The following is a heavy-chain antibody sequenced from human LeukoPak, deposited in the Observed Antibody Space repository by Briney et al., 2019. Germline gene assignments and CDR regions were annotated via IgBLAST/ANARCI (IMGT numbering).Heavy chain of an antibody. Sequence: SETLSLTCAVSGGSISSGGYSWSWIRQPPGKGLEWIGYIYHSGSTYYNPSLKSRVTISVDRSKNQFSLKLSSVTAADTAVYYCARGRLGYCSSTSCYVGGWFDPWGQGTLVTVSS. V-gene: IGHV4-30-2*01. CDR1: GGSISSGGYS. J-gene: IGHJ5*02. CDR2: IYHSGST. D-gene: IGHD2-2*01. CDR3: ARGRLGYCSSTSCYVGGWFDP.